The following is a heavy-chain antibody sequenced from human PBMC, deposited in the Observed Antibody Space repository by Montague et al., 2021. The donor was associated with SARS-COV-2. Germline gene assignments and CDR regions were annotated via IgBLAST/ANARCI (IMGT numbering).Heavy chain of an antibody. J-gene: IGHJ4*02. CDR3: ARQDTSGWLTFDY. Sequence: CAISGDSVSDISLTSDWLTYSPPSPLQFVCRLYFGSNFYNDYALSVKRRLNIQPDSAKNQFSLQLTSVTPEDTAICYCARQDTSGWLTFDYWGQGILVTVSS. D-gene: IGHD6-19*01. V-gene: IGHV6-1*01. CDR2: LYFGSNFYN. CDR1: GDSVSDISLT.